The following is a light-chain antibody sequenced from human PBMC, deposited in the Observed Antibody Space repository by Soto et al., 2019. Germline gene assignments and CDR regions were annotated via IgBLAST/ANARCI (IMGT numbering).Light chain of an antibody. Sequence: EFVLTQSPGTLSLSPGERATLSCRASQTVRNNYLAWYQQKPGQAPRLLIYDASSRATGIPDRFSGGGSGTDFTLTISRLEPEDFAVYYCQQYGTSWWTFGQGTKVDIK. J-gene: IGKJ1*01. CDR1: QTVRNNY. V-gene: IGKV3-20*01. CDR2: DAS. CDR3: QQYGTSWWT.